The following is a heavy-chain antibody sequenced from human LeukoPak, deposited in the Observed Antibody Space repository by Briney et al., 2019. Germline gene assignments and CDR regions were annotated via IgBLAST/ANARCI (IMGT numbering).Heavy chain of an antibody. J-gene: IGHJ4*02. CDR3: ARDVFADSSGGSFDF. CDR2: IWYDGSKK. V-gene: IGHV3-33*01. D-gene: IGHD3-16*01. Sequence: GGSLRLSCAASGFSFDTHGMHWVRQAPGKGLEWVAVIWYDGSKKYYADSVKGRFTISRDNSKKSLFPQMNSLRAEDTALYYCARDVFADSSGGSFDFWGQGTLVTVSS. CDR1: GFSFDTHG.